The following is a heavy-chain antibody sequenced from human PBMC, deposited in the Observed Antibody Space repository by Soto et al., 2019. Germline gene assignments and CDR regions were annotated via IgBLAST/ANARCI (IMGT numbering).Heavy chain of an antibody. D-gene: IGHD5-18*01. V-gene: IGHV3-23*01. CDR3: AKNRMSTAIVDY. CDR2: ISGAGGST. Sequence: PGGSLRLSCAASGFTFSSYWMSWVRQAPGKGLEWVSAISGAGGSTYYADSVKGRFTISRDNSKNTLYLQMSSLRAEDTAVYFCAKNRMSTAIVDYWGQGTLVTVSS. J-gene: IGHJ4*02. CDR1: GFTFSSYW.